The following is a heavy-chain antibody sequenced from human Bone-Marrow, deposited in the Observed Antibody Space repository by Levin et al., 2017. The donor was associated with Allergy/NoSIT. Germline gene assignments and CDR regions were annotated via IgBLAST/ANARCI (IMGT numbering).Heavy chain of an antibody. V-gene: IGHV3-53*01. J-gene: IGHJ6*02. CDR3: TRASMAPWGSTDYYYYYGMDV. CDR1: GFTVSAYY. CDR2: FYAGDFT. D-gene: IGHD7-27*01. Sequence: PGGSLRLSCAASGFTVSAYYMSWVRQVPGKGLEWVSVFYAGDFTYYADSVKGRFTISRDNVKNTLSLQMDSLRAEDTAVYFCTRASMAPWGSTDYYYYYGMDVWGQGTTVTVSS.